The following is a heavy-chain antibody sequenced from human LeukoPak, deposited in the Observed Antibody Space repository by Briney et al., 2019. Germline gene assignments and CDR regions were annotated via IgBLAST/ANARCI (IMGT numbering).Heavy chain of an antibody. CDR1: GFTVSSNY. D-gene: IGHD2-8*02. V-gene: IGHV3-66*01. CDR2: IYSDGST. CDR3: AKCGPGWCGIDV. J-gene: IGHJ6*02. Sequence: GGSLSLSCAASGFTVSSNYMGWSRKAPGRGRGWVSVIYSDGSTYYADSVKGRFTISRDNSKNMIYLEINSLRAEDTAVYYCAKCGPGWCGIDVWGQGTTVTVSS.